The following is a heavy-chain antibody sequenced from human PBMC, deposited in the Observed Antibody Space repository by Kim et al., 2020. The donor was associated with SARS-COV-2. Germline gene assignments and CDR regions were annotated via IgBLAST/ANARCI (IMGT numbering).Heavy chain of an antibody. CDR1: GFSLSTSGMC. CDR3: ARRKNDVGSCPTSNCLHYFDY. D-gene: IGHD1-26*01. CDR2: IDWDNDK. V-gene: IGHV2-70*11. J-gene: IGHJ4*02. Sequence: SGPTLVNPTQTLTLTCSFSGFSLSTSGMCVNWIRQPPGKALEWLARIDWDNDKYYSASLKTRLTISKDTSKNQVVLTMTNMDPVDTATYYCARRKNDVGSCPTSNCLHYFDYWGQGTLVTVS.